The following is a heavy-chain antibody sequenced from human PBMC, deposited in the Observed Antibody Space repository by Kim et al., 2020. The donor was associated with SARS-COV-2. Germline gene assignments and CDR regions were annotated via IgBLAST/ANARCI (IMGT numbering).Heavy chain of an antibody. CDR1: GGSISNSCNY. CDR3: ARLPHDSSGYVDC. J-gene: IGHJ4*02. Sequence: SETLSLTCTVSGGSISNSCNYWGWIRQRPGKGLEWIGSVYHSGSTYDSPSLKSRVTVSVDTSKNQFSLKVTSVTAADTAVYFCARLPHDSSGYVDCWGQGTLVTVSS. V-gene: IGHV4-39*01. CDR2: VYHSGST. D-gene: IGHD3-22*01.